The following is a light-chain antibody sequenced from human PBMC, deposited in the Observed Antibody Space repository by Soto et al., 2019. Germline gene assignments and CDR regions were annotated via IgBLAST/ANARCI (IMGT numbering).Light chain of an antibody. V-gene: IGLV2-14*02. CDR3: SSFTSTTPYV. CDR1: SSDVGSHDL. J-gene: IGLJ1*01. CDR2: DVS. Sequence: QSVLTQPASVSGSPGQSIAISCTGTSSDVGSHDLVSWYQQQSGKVPKLIIYDVSSRPSGVSNRFSGSKSGNTASLTISGLQAEDEADYYCSSFTSTTPYVFGTGTQLTVL.